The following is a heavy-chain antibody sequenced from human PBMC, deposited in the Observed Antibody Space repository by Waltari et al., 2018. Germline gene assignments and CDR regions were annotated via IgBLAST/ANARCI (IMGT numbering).Heavy chain of an antibody. CDR3: ARDLAAAGISRGFDY. CDR2: IYYSGST. CDR1: GGSISSGDYY. D-gene: IGHD6-13*01. J-gene: IGHJ4*02. V-gene: IGHV4-30-4*08. Sequence: QVQLQESGPGLVTPSQTLSLTCTVPGGSISSGDYYLRWIRQPPGKGLEWIGYIYYSGSTYYNPSLESRVTISVDTSKNQFSLKLSSVTAADTAVYYCARDLAAAGISRGFDYWGQGTLVTVSS.